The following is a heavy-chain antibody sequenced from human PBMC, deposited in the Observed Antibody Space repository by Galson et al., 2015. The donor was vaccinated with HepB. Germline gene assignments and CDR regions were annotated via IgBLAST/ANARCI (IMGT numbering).Heavy chain of an antibody. J-gene: IGHJ4*02. CDR2: ISSSGSTI. CDR3: ARGLLYYFDY. D-gene: IGHD3-3*01. V-gene: IGHV3-48*03. Sequence: LRLSCAASGFTFSSYGMNWVRQAPGKGLEWVSYISSSGSTIYYADSVKGRFTISRDNAKNSLYLQMNSLRAEDTAVYYCARGLLYYFDYWGQGTLVTVSS. CDR1: GFTFSSYG.